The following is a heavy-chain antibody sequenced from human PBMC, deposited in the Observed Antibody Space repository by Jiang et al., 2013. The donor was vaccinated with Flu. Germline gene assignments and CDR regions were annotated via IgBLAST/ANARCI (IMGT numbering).Heavy chain of an antibody. CDR2: IIPILGIA. CDR1: GGTFSSYA. D-gene: IGHD6-13*01. V-gene: IGHV1-69*04. CDR3: ARDGHSSSWYEGGWAA. J-gene: IGHJ1*01. Sequence: SGAEVKKPGSSVKVSCKASGGTFSSYAISWVRQAPGQGLEWMGRIIPILGIANYAQKFQGRVTITADKSTSTAYMELSSLRSEDTAVYYCARDGHSSSWYEGGWAAWGQGTLVTVSS.